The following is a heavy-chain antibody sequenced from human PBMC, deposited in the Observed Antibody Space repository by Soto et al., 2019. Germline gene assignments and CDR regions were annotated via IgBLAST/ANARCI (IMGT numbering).Heavy chain of an antibody. V-gene: IGHV3-23*01. J-gene: IGHJ4*02. Sequence: EVQLLESGGGLVQPGGSLRLSCAASGFTFSSYAMSWVRQAPGKGVEWVSVISGSGDSKYYADSVKGRFTISRDNSKNTLYLQMNSLRVEDTAVYYCAKRAYGSDFDYWGQGTLVTVSS. D-gene: IGHD3-10*01. CDR1: GFTFSSYA. CDR2: ISGSGDSK. CDR3: AKRAYGSDFDY.